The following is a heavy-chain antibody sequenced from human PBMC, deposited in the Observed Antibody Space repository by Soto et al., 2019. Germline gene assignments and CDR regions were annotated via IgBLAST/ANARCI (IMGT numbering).Heavy chain of an antibody. CDR2: ISGSAVNT. V-gene: IGHV3-23*01. Sequence: EVQLLESGGGLVQPGGSLRLSCAASGFAFSSHAMIWVRQAPGKGLEWVSAISGSAVNTYYADSVKGRFTVSRDNSKNTVYLQMNSLRAEDTALYYCARGLITSYYYYYGMDVW. CDR3: ARGLITSYYYYYGMDV. CDR1: GFAFSSHA. J-gene: IGHJ6*01. D-gene: IGHD3-16*02.